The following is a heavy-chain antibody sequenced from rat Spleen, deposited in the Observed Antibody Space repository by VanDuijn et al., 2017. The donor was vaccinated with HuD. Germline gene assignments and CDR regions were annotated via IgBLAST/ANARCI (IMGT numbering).Heavy chain of an antibody. CDR1: GYSITSNY. J-gene: IGHJ4*01. CDR3: ARSHVYYGLFGYEVMDA. CDR2: ISYSGST. V-gene: IGHV3-1*01. Sequence: EVQLQESGPGLVKPSQSLSLTCSVTGYSITSNYWGWIRKFPGNKMEWMGYISYSGSTSYNPSLKSRISITRDTSKNQFFLQLNSVTTEDTATYYCARSHVYYGLFGYEVMDAWGQGASVTVSS. D-gene: IGHD1-6*01.